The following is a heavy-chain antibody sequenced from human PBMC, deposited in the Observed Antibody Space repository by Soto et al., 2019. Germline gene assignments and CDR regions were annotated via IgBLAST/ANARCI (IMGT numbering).Heavy chain of an antibody. Sequence: SVKVSCKASGGTFSSYAISWVRQAPGQGLEWMGGIIPIFGTANYAQKFQGRVTITADESTSTAYMELSSLRSEDTAVYYCARDQGDGYNYNYYYGMDVWGQGTTVTVSS. CDR3: ARDQGDGYNYNYYYGMDV. CDR1: GGTFSSYA. CDR2: IIPIFGTA. D-gene: IGHD5-12*01. J-gene: IGHJ6*02. V-gene: IGHV1-69*13.